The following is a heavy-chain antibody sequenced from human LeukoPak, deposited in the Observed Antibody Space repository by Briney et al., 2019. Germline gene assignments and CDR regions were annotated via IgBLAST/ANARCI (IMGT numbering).Heavy chain of an antibody. D-gene: IGHD3-10*01. Sequence: PGGSLRLSRAASGFTFDDYAIHWVRQAPRKGPAWVSGISWNSGTIDYGDSVKGRFTISRDNGKSSLYLEMNSLRPEDTAFYYCAKDKGSIPYNFFDLWGQGTLVTVSS. V-gene: IGHV3-9*01. CDR3: AKDKGSIPYNFFDL. J-gene: IGHJ5*02. CDR2: ISWNSGTI. CDR1: GFTFDDYA.